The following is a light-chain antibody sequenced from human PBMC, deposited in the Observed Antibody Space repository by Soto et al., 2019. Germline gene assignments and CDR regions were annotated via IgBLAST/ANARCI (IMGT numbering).Light chain of an antibody. J-gene: IGKJ5*01. CDR2: AAS. V-gene: IGKV3D-15*01. CDR3: HQYNNWLIT. CDR1: QSVSSD. Sequence: EIVMTQSPATLSVSPGERATLSCRASQSVSSDLAWYQQKPGQAPRLLIYAASTRATGIPDRFSGSGSGTEFTLTISSLQSEDFAVYYCHQYNNWLITFGQGTRLENK.